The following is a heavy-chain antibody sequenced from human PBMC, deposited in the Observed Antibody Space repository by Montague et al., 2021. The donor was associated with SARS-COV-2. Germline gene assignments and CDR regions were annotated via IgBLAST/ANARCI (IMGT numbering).Heavy chain of an antibody. V-gene: IGHV3-7*03. CDR2: INRDGSER. D-gene: IGHD3-3*01. CDR3: ARDEGYTYYDFWSGYFVY. J-gene: IGHJ4*02. Sequence: SLRLSCAASKFTFSDYWMSWVRQAPGTGLEWLANINRDGSERYYVDSVKGRFTISRDNAKNSLYLQMNSLSAEDTAVYYCARDEGYTYYDFWSGYFVYWGQGTLITVSS. CDR1: KFTFSDYW.